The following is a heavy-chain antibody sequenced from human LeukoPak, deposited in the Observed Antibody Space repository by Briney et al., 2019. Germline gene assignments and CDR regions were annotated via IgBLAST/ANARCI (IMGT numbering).Heavy chain of an antibody. Sequence: ASVTVSCKASDYTFTNYGISWVRQAPGQGLEWMGWISAYNGDTNYARKFQGRLTLTTDTSTSTAYMELRSLRSDDTAIYYCARASAQWSDYWGQGTLVTVSS. CDR3: ARASAQWSDY. CDR2: ISAYNGDT. J-gene: IGHJ4*02. D-gene: IGHD2-15*01. CDR1: DYTFTNYG. V-gene: IGHV1-18*01.